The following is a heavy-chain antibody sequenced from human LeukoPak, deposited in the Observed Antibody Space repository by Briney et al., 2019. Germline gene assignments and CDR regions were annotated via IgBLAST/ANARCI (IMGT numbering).Heavy chain of an antibody. CDR3: ARDGLYSYGYSYFDY. Sequence: SETLSLXCTVSGVSISSYHWSWIRQPAGKGLEWIGRVHTSGTTNYNPSLKSRVTMSVDTSKNQLSLILTSATAADTAVYYCARDGLYSYGYSYFDYWGQGTLVTVSS. J-gene: IGHJ4*02. V-gene: IGHV4-4*07. D-gene: IGHD5-18*01. CDR1: GVSISSYH. CDR2: VHTSGTT.